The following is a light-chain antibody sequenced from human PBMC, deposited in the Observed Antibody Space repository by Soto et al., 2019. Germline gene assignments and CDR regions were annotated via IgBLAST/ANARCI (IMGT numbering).Light chain of an antibody. CDR2: DAS. V-gene: IGKV3-15*01. Sequence: EIVMTQSPATLSVSPGERATLSCRASQSVSSNLAWYQQKVGQAPRVLIYDASTRATGIPGRFSGSGSGTEFTLTISSLQSEDFATYYCQQYSSYPRTFGQGTRLEIK. J-gene: IGKJ5*01. CDR3: QQYSSYPRT. CDR1: QSVSSN.